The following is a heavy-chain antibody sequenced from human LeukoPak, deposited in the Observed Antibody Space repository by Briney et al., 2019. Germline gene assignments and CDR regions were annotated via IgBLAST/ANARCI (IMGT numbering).Heavy chain of an antibody. CDR1: GGSISSSSYY. CDR2: IYYSGST. V-gene: IGHV4-39*07. Sequence: SETLSLTCTVSGGSISSSSYYWVWIRQPPGKGLEWIGSIYYSGSTYCNPSLKSRVTISVDTSKIQFSLKLSSVTAADTAVYYCAGTYYYTSGSYSNFDYWGQGTLVTVSS. D-gene: IGHD3-10*01. CDR3: AGTYYYTSGSYSNFDY. J-gene: IGHJ4*02.